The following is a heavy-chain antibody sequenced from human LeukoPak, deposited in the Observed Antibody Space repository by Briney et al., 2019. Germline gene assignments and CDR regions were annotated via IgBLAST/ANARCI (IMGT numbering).Heavy chain of an antibody. CDR3: AKGSQLGSGYHPDY. CDR1: GFTLSNYA. V-gene: IGHV3-23*01. J-gene: IGHJ4*02. D-gene: IGHD3-22*01. CDR2: ISSSAGNT. Sequence: PGGSLRLSCAASGFTLSNYAMTWVRQAPGKGLEWVSAISSSAGNTYYADSVKGRFTISRDNSKNTLYLQMNSLRAEDTAVYYCAKGSQLGSGYHPDYWGQGTLVTVSS.